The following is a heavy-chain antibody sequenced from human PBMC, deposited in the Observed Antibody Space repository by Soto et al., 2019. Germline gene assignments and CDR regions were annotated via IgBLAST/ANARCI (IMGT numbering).Heavy chain of an antibody. D-gene: IGHD6-19*01. CDR1: GYTFTSYA. CDR3: ARLDSSGWYLVDY. V-gene: IGHV1-3*01. J-gene: IGHJ4*02. CDR2: INAGNGNT. Sequence: ASVKVSCKASGYTFTSYAMHWVRQAPGQRLEWMGRINAGNGNTKYSQKFQGRVTITRDTSASTAYMELSSLRSEDTAVYYCARLDSSGWYLVDYWGQGTLVTVST.